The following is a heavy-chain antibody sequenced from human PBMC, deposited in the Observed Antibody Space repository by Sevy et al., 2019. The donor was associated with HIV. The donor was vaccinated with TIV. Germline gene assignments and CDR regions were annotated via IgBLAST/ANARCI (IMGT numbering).Heavy chain of an antibody. V-gene: IGHV7-4-1*02. D-gene: IGHD2-2*01. J-gene: IGHJ6*02. CDR1: GYTFISYG. CDR3: ARTSRGIVVVPAAQHYYGMDV. Sequence: GASVKVSCKASGYTFISYGMNWVRQAPGQGLEWMGWINTNTGNPTYAQGFTGRFVFSLDTSINTAYLQISSLKAEDTAVYYCARTSRGIVVVPAAQHYYGMDVWGQGTTVTVSS. CDR2: INTNTGNP.